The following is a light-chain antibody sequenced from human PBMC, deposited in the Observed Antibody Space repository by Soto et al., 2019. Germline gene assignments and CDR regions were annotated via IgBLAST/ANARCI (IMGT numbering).Light chain of an antibody. Sequence: QSVLTQPPSVSAAPGQKVTISCSGSSSNIGNNYVSCYQQLSGTAPKLLIYDNNKRPSGIPDRFSGSKSGTSATLGITGLQTGDEADYYCGTWDSSLSAYVFGTGTKVTVL. CDR3: GTWDSSLSAYV. CDR2: DNN. V-gene: IGLV1-51*01. CDR1: SSNIGNNY. J-gene: IGLJ1*01.